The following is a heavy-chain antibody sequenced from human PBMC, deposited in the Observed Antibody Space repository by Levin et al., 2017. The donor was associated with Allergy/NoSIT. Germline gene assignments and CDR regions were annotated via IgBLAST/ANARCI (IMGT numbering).Heavy chain of an antibody. CDR3: AKADTVTTVDY. J-gene: IGHJ4*02. V-gene: IGHV3-30*18. Sequence: PGGSLRLSCAASGFTFSSYGMHWVRQAPGKGLEWVAVISYDGSNKYYADSVKGRFTISRDNSKNTLYLQMNSLRAEDTAVYYCAKADTVTTVDYWGQGTLVTVSS. D-gene: IGHD4-17*01. CDR2: ISYDGSNK. CDR1: GFTFSSYG.